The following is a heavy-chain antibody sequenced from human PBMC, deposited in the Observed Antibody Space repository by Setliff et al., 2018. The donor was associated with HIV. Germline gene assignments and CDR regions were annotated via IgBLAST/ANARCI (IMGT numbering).Heavy chain of an antibody. V-gene: IGHV4-59*08. CDR3: ARRSAKSSFLYFDY. D-gene: IGHD3-16*02. J-gene: IGHJ4*02. CDR2: IYDSGAT. CDR1: GGSISGFY. Sequence: PSETLSLTCTVSGGSISGFYWSWIRQSPGNGLEWIGWIYDSGATKYNPSLKSRATISLETSKMQFSLKLNSVSAADTAVYYCARRSAKSSFLYFDYWGQGTLVTVSS.